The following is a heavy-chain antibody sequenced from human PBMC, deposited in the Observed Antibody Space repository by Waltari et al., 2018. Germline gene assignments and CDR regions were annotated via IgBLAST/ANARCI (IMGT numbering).Heavy chain of an antibody. CDR1: GGSFSGYY. V-gene: IGHV4-34*01. Sequence: QVQLQQWGAGLLKPSETLSLTCAVYGGSFSGYYWSWTRQPPGQGREWIGEINHSGSTNYNPSLKSRVTISVDTSKNQFSLKLSSVTAADTAVYYCARGGDYFGYSYGYRYYYYMDVWGKGTTVTVSS. J-gene: IGHJ6*03. D-gene: IGHD5-18*01. CDR3: ARGGDYFGYSYGYRYYYYMDV. CDR2: INHSGST.